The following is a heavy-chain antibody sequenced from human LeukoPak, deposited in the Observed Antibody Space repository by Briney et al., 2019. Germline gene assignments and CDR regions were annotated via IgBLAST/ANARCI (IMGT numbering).Heavy chain of an antibody. CDR2: ISYDGSNK. J-gene: IGHJ3*02. CDR3: ARSTQMITFGGVIVDAFDI. D-gene: IGHD3-16*02. Sequence: GGSLRLSCAASGFTFSSYAMHWVRQAPGKGLEWVAVISYDGSNKYYADSVRGRFTISRDNSKNTLYLQMNSLRAEDTAVYYCARSTQMITFGGVIVDAFDIWGQGTMVTVSS. V-gene: IGHV3-30*04. CDR1: GFTFSSYA.